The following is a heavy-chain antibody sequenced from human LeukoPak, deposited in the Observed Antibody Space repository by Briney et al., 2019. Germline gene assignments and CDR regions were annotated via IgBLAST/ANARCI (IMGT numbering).Heavy chain of an antibody. CDR1: GFTFSSYW. V-gene: IGHV3-7*01. CDR2: IKYDGSEK. D-gene: IGHD3-3*01. Sequence: GGSLRLSCAASGFTFSSYWMSWVRQAPGKGLEWVANIKYDGSEKYYVDSVNGQFTISRDNAKNSLYLQMNSLRAEDTAVYYCARAPREWLLGYYFDYWGQGTLVTVAS. J-gene: IGHJ4*02. CDR3: ARAPREWLLGYYFDY.